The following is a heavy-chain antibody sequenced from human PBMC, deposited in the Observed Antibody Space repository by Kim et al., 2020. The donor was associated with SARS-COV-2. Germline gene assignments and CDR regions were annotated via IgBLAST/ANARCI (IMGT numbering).Heavy chain of an antibody. D-gene: IGHD3-16*02. CDR2: ISYDGSNK. CDR1: GFTFSSYG. CDR3: AKGGAYYDYIWGSYRPKLGFDY. J-gene: IGHJ4*02. Sequence: GGSLRLSCAASGFTFSSYGMHWVRQAPGKGLEWVAVISYDGSNKYYADSVKGRFTISRDNSKNTLYLQMNSLRAEDTAVYYCAKGGAYYDYIWGSYRPKLGFDYWGQGTLVTVSS. V-gene: IGHV3-30*18.